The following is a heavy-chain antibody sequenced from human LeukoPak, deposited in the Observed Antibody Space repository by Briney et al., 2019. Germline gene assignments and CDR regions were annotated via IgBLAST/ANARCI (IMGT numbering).Heavy chain of an antibody. CDR2: IYHSGST. J-gene: IGHJ4*02. V-gene: IGHV4-38-2*02. CDR3: ARVPLWFGDSYFDY. CDR1: GYSISSGYY. Sequence: PSETLSLTCTVSGYSISSGYYWGWIRQPPGKGLEWFGSIYHSGSTYYNPSLKSRVTISVDTSKSQFSLKLSSVTAADTAVYYCARVPLWFGDSYFDYWGQGTLVTVSS. D-gene: IGHD3-10*01.